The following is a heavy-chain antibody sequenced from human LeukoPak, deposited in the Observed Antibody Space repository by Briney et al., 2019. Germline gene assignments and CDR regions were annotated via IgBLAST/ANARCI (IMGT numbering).Heavy chain of an antibody. CDR1: GFTFSSYS. D-gene: IGHD2-2*01. V-gene: IGHV3-21*01. CDR2: ISSSSSYI. CDR3: ARSYIVVVPAAMGV. Sequence: PGGSLRLSCAASGFTFSSYSMNWVRQAPGKGLEWVSSISSSSSYIYYADSVKGRFTISRDNAKNSLYLQMNSLRAEDTAVYYCARSYIVVVPAAMGVWGQGTLVTVSS. J-gene: IGHJ4*02.